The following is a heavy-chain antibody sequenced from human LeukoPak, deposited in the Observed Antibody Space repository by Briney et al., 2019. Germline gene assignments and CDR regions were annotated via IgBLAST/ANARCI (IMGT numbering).Heavy chain of an antibody. CDR3: AREAGGWYASASDI. J-gene: IGHJ3*02. V-gene: IGHV4-59*01. Sequence: TSETLSLTCTVSGGSISSYYWSWIRQPPGKGLEWIGYIYYSGSTNYNPSLKSRVTISVDTSKNQFSLKLSSVTAADTAVYYCAREAGGWYASASDIWGQGTMVTVSS. CDR2: IYYSGST. CDR1: GGSISSYY. D-gene: IGHD6-19*01.